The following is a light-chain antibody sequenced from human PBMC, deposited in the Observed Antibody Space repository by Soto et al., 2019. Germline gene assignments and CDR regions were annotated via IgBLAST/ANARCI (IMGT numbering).Light chain of an antibody. Sequence: QSALTQPPSASGSPGQSVTISCTGTSSDVGGYHYVSWYQQHPGKAPKLMIHEVTKRPSGVPDRFSGSKSGNTASLTVSGLQGEDEADCYCSSYAGSNNLVFGGGTKLTVL. V-gene: IGLV2-8*01. J-gene: IGLJ2*01. CDR1: SSDVGGYHY. CDR3: SSYAGSNNLV. CDR2: EVT.